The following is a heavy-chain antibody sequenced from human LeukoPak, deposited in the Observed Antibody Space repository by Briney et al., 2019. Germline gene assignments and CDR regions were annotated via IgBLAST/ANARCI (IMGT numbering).Heavy chain of an antibody. V-gene: IGHV3-23*01. CDR3: AKGYYDFWSGYHYMDV. D-gene: IGHD3-3*01. Sequence: GGSLRLSCAASGFTFSSYAMSWVRQAPGKGLAWVSAISGSGGSTYYADSVKGRFTISRDNSKNTLYLQMNSLRAEDTAVYYCAKGYYDFWSGYHYMDVWGKGTTVTVSS. CDR1: GFTFSSYA. J-gene: IGHJ6*03. CDR2: ISGSGGST.